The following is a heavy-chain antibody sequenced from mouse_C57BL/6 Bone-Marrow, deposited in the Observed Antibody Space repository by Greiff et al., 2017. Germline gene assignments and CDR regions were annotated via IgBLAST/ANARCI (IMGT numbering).Heavy chain of an antibody. J-gene: IGHJ2*01. CDR3: ARAYGNYDWDYFDY. D-gene: IGHD2-1*01. Sequence: VQLQQSGPELVKPGASVKISCKASGYSFTDYNMNWVKQSHGKSLEWIGVISPNYGTTSYTQKFKGKATLTVAQSSSTAYMQLNSLTSEDSAVYYCARAYGNYDWDYFDYWGQGTPLTV. CDR1: GYSFTDYN. V-gene: IGHV1-39*01. CDR2: ISPNYGTT.